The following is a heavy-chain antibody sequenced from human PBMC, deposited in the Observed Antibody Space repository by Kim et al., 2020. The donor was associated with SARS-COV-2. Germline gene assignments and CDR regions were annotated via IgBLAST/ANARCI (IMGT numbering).Heavy chain of an antibody. Sequence: GGSLRLSCATSGFTLSLYSMNWVRQSPGKGLEWVSHISGTGTITKHADSVRGRFTISRDNAKNSLFLQMNGLRAEDTAVYYFVRENYGAFDIWGQGTMAT. J-gene: IGHJ3*02. CDR2: ISGTGTIT. V-gene: IGHV3-48*04. CDR1: GFTLSLYS. CDR3: VRENYGAFDI. D-gene: IGHD3-16*01.